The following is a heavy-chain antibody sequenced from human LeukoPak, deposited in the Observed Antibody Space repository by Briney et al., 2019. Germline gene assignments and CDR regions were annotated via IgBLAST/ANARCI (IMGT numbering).Heavy chain of an antibody. CDR2: INPNSGGT. D-gene: IGHD5-18*01. J-gene: IGHJ4*02. V-gene: IGHV1-2*06. Sequence: ASVKVSCKTSGYTFTGYYMHWVRQAPGQGLEWMGRINPNSGGTKYAEKFQGRVTMTRDTSISTAYMELRRLTSDDTAVYYCAKLAHAYTAYSYGQYWGQGTLVTVSS. CDR3: AKLAHAYTAYSYGQY. CDR1: GYTFTGYY.